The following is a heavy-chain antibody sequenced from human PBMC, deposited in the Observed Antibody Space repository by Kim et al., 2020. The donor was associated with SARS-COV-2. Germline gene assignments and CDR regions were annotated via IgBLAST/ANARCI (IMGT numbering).Heavy chain of an antibody. Sequence: PSLESRVTISVDTSKNQVSLKLSSVTAADTAVYYCARVQETAMATRWFDPWGQGTLVTVSS. D-gene: IGHD5-18*01. J-gene: IGHJ5*02. V-gene: IGHV4-59*01. CDR3: ARVQETAMATRWFDP.